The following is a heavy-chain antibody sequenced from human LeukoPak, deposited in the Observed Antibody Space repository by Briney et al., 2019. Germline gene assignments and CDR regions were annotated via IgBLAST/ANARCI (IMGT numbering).Heavy chain of an antibody. CDR1: GFTVSSNY. V-gene: IGHV3-53*01. J-gene: IGHJ4*02. D-gene: IGHD3-10*01. CDR2: IYSSSST. CDR3: ARDQYYYGSGSREYYFDY. Sequence: QIGGSLRLSCAASGFTVSSNYMSWVRQAPGKGLEWVSVIYSSSSTYYADSVKGRFIIFRDISKNTLYLQMNSLRAEDTAVYYCARDQYYYGSGSREYYFDYWGQGTLVTVSS.